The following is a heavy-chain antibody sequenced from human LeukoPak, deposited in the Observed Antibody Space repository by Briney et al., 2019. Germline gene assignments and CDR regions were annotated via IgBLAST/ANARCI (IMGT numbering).Heavy chain of an antibody. D-gene: IGHD6-19*01. CDR3: ARRLSGWYYFDY. V-gene: IGHV3-21*01. J-gene: IGHJ4*02. CDR2: LSSSSSYI. CDR1: AFTFSSYS. Sequence: GGSLSLSCAAYAFTFSSYSMNWVRQAPGKGLEWVSSLSSSSSYIYYADSVKGRFTISRDNAKNSLYLQMNSLRAEDTAVYYCARRLSGWYYFDYWGQGTLVTVSS.